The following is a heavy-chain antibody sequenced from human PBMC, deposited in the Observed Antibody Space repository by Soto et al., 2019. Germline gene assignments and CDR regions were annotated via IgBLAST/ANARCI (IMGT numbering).Heavy chain of an antibody. CDR3: AVGPSAAAWYSHGMDV. CDR2: IFPVFGTA. CDR1: GDTFSRYS. J-gene: IGHJ6*02. V-gene: IGHV1-69*12. Sequence: QVQLVQSGAEVKKPGSLVRVSCKASGDTFSRYSISWVRQAPGQGLEWMGGIFPVFGTATYAQKFQGRVLIIADGSTTTAYMELTSLTSEDTAVYYCAVGPSAAAWYSHGMDVWGQGTTLTVSS. D-gene: IGHD2-2*01.